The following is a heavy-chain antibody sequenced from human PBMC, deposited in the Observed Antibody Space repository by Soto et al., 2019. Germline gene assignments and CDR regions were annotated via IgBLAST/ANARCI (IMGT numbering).Heavy chain of an antibody. CDR1: GFSFGSYA. J-gene: IGHJ4*02. CDR2: ISGSDGKT. V-gene: IGHV3-23*01. D-gene: IGHD3-3*01. Sequence: GGSLRLSCAASGFSFGSYALSWVRQAPWKGLEWVSTISGSDGKTFYADSVKGRFSISRDTSQNTLYLQMNSLRADDTAIYYCASWSYLDYWGQGTRVTVSS. CDR3: ASWSYLDY.